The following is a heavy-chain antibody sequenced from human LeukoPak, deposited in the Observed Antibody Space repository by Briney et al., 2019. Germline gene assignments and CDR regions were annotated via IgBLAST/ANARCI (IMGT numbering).Heavy chain of an antibody. D-gene: IGHD2-15*01. CDR2: MHPNTGVT. CDR1: GYTFTSYG. Sequence: GASVKVSCKASGYTFTSYGISWVRQAPGQGLEWMGWMHPNTGVTKLVEKFQGRVAMTRDTSVTTAYMELSSLITDDTAIYYCARIGCVGAICHGWFDPWGQGTLVTVSS. J-gene: IGHJ5*02. V-gene: IGHV1-2*02. CDR3: ARIGCVGAICHGWFDP.